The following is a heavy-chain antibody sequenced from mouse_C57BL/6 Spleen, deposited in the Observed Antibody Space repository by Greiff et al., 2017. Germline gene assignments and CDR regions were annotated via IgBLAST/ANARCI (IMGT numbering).Heavy chain of an antibody. J-gene: IGHJ3*01. V-gene: IGHV1-81*01. CDR1: GYTFTSYG. D-gene: IGHD4-1*01. CDR2: IYPRSGNT. Sequence: QVQLQQSGAELARPGASVKLSCKASGYTFTSYGISWVKQRTGQGLEWIGEIYPRSGNTYYNEKFKGKATLTADKSSSTAYMELRSLTSEDAAVYFCARSYNWEGGPFAYWGQGTLVTVSA. CDR3: ARSYNWEGGPFAY.